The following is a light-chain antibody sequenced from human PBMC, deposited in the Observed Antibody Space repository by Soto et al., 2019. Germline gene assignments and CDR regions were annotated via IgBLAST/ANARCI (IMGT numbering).Light chain of an antibody. J-gene: IGKJ1*01. CDR3: QQYGSSGT. V-gene: IGKV3-20*01. CDR2: GAS. Sequence: EIVLPQSPGTLSLSPVARDTMXRRASQSISSTYLTWYHQRPGQAPRLLIYGASNRATGIPDRFSGSGSGTDFTLTISRLEPGDFAVYYCQQYGSSGTFGQGTKVDIK. CDR1: QSISSTY.